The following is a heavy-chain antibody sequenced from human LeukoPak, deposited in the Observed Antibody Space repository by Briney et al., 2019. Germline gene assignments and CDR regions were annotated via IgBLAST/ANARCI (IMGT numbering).Heavy chain of an antibody. CDR3: ARVSYYYDSSGFWTGKRRKRWYDP. CDR1: GFTFSSYA. D-gene: IGHD3-22*01. Sequence: GSLRLSCAASGFTFSSYAMSWIRQPPGKGLEWIGEINHSGSTNYNPSLKSRVTISVDTSKNQFSLKLSSVTAADTAVYYCARVSYYYDSSGFWTGKRRKRWYDPWGQGTLVTVSS. V-gene: IGHV4-34*01. CDR2: INHSGST. J-gene: IGHJ5*02.